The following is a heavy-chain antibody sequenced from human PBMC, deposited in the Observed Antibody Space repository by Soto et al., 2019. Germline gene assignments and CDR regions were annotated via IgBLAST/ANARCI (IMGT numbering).Heavy chain of an antibody. CDR2: IIPIFGTA. Sequence: SVKVSCKASGGTFSSYAISWVRQAPGQGLEWMGGIIPIFGTANYAQKFQGRVTITADESTSTAYMELSSLRSEDTAVYYCARNGRWLQLFGSYYYYGMDVWGQGTTVTVS. CDR3: ARNGRWLQLFGSYYYYGMDV. CDR1: GGTFSSYA. J-gene: IGHJ6*02. D-gene: IGHD5-12*01. V-gene: IGHV1-69*13.